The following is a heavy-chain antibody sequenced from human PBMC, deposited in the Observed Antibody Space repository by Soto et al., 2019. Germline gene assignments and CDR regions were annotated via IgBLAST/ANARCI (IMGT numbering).Heavy chain of an antibody. Sequence: QVQLVQSGAEVTEPGASVKLSCKASGFTFATYGLSWVRQAPGQGLEWMGRTVATTGSTIYAQKFQGRVTVTADRSTNIGYLELRSLTSDDTALYYCARVAGYGSGSRHFDSWGQGTLVTVSS. J-gene: IGHJ4*02. V-gene: IGHV1-18*01. D-gene: IGHD3-10*01. CDR3: ARVAGYGSGSRHFDS. CDR2: TVATTGST. CDR1: GFTFATYG.